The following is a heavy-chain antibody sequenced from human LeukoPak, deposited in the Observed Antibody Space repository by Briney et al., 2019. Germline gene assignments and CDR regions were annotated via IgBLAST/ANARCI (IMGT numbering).Heavy chain of an antibody. V-gene: IGHV3-23*01. J-gene: IGHJ4*02. CDR1: GFTFSNYA. Sequence: GGSLRLSCAASGFTFSNYAMSWVRQAPGKGLEWVSHISGSGGSTYYADSVKGRLTISRDNSKNTLYLQMNSLRAEDTAVYYCAKTYYYESSGYSPHFDYWGQGTLVTVSS. CDR2: ISGSGGST. D-gene: IGHD3-22*01. CDR3: AKTYYYESSGYSPHFDY.